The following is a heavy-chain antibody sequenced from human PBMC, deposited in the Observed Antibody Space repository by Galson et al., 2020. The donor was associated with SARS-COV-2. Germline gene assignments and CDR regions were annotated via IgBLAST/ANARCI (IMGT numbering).Heavy chain of an antibody. J-gene: IGHJ4*02. D-gene: IGHD3-3*01. CDR2: IFYTGST. Sequence: SETLSLTCSVSTDSMRGYYWSWVRQPPGKGLEWIGYIFYTGSTKNNPSLKSRVTLSVDTSKNQFSLRLTSVTAADTAVYYCARAARIQGAITPTLWGQGTLVTVSS. V-gene: IGHV4-59*01. CDR3: ARAARIQGAITPTL. CDR1: TDSMRGYY.